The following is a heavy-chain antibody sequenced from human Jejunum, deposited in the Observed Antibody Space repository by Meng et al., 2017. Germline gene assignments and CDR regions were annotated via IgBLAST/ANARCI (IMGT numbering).Heavy chain of an antibody. CDR1: GGSISGGDYY. CDR3: ARERWEYYESSGFDS. J-gene: IGHJ4*02. V-gene: IGHV4-30-4*01. CDR2: IHYIGSA. D-gene: IGHD3-22*01. Sequence: QVQLQESGPGLVKPSQTLSLTCPFSGGSISGGDYYCSWNRQPPGKGLEWIGYIHYIGSAFFHPSFKSRAAISVDTSNNQFSLKLNSVTAGDTAVYYCARERWEYYESSGFDSWGQGTLVTVSS.